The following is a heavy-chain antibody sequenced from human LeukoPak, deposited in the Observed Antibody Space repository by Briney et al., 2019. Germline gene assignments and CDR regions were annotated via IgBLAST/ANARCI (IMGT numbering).Heavy chain of an antibody. J-gene: IGHJ4*02. V-gene: IGHV4-31*03. CDR3: ARVWDY. CDR1: GGSISSGGYY. CDR2: IFYSGGT. D-gene: IGHD2-21*01. Sequence: SETLSLTCTVSGGSISSGGYYWSWIRQHPGKGLEWTGNIFYSGGTYYNPSLKSRLTISVDTSKNQFSLKLSSVTAADTAVYFCARVWDYWGQGTLVTVSS.